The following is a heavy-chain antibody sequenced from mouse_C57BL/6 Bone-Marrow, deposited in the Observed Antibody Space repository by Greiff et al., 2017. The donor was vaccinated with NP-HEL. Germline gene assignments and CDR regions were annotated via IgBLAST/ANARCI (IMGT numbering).Heavy chain of an antibody. CDR3: ARPYFYYFDY. V-gene: IGHV1-55*01. Sequence: LVESGAELVKPGASVKMSCKASGYTFTSYWITWVKQRPGQGLEWIGDIYPGSGSTNYNEKFKSKATLTVDTSSSTAYMQLSSLTSEDSAVYYCARPYFYYFDYWGQGTTLTVSS. J-gene: IGHJ2*01. CDR1: GYTFTSYW. D-gene: IGHD2-10*01. CDR2: IYPGSGST.